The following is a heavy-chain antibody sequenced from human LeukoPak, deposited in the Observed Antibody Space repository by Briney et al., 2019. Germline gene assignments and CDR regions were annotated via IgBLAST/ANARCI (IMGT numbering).Heavy chain of an antibody. CDR1: GGSFSGYY. V-gene: IGHV4-31*11. Sequence: PSETLSLTCAVYGGSFSGYYWSWIRQHPGKGLEWIGYIYYSGSAYYNPSLKSRVTISVDTSKNQFSLKLSSVTAADTAVYYCARGLATAQGEAALALWGQGTLVTVSS. CDR2: IYYSGSA. D-gene: IGHD2-15*01. J-gene: IGHJ4*02. CDR3: ARGLATAQGEAALAL.